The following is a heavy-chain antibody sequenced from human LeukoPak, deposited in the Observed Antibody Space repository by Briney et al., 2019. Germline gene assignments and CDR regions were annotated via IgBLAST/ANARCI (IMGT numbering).Heavy chain of an antibody. CDR2: VSGSGGST. CDR3: AKVGSGRSRADYFDY. J-gene: IGHJ4*02. CDR1: GFTFSSYA. V-gene: IGHV3-23*01. Sequence: GGSLRLSCAASGFTFSSYAISWVCQAPGKGLEWVSGVSGSGGSTYYADSVKGRFTISRDNSKNTLYLQMNSLRAEDTAVYYCAKVGSGRSRADYFDYWGQGNLVTVSS.